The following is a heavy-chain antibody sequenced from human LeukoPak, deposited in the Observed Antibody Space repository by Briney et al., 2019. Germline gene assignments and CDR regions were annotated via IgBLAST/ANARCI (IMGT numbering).Heavy chain of an antibody. D-gene: IGHD3-22*01. Sequence: PSETLSLTCTVSGGSISSSPCYWDWIRQPPGKGLEWIGAIHYSGNTNYNPSLRGRGIVSVDTSRNQLSLKLSSVTAADTAMYFCARTCGSRTVDPGTSGYIDSWGQGTLVTVSS. V-gene: IGHV4-39*01. CDR3: ARTCGSRTVDPGTSGYIDS. CDR1: GGSISSSPCY. J-gene: IGHJ4*02. CDR2: IHYSGNT.